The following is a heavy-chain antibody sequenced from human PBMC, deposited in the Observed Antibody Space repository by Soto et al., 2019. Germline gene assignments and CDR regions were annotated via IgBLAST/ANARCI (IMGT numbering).Heavy chain of an antibody. V-gene: IGHV4-34*01. CDR3: ARARELHLGELSLFSYFDY. D-gene: IGHD3-16*02. J-gene: IGHJ4*02. CDR2: INHSGST. CDR1: GGSFSGYY. Sequence: SETLSLTCAVYGGSFSGYYWSWIRQPPGKGLEWIGEINHSGSTNYNPSLKSRVTISVDTSKNQFSLKLSSVTAADTAVYYCARARELHLGELSLFSYFDYWGQGTLVTVSS.